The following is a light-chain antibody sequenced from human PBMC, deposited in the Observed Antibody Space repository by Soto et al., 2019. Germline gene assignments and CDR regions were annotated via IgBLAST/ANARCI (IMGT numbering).Light chain of an antibody. CDR1: QSVLYSSNNKNY. Sequence: DIAMTQSPDYLAVSLGERANINCKSSQSVLYSSNNKNYLAWYQQKPGXHPXXLIYWASTRESGVPDRFSGSGSGTDFTLTTSSLQAEDVAVYYCQQYYSTWTFGQGTKVDIK. CDR3: QQYYSTWT. J-gene: IGKJ1*01. V-gene: IGKV4-1*01. CDR2: WAS.